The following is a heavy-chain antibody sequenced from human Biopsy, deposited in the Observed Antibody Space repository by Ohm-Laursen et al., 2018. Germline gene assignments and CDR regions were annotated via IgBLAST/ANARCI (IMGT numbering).Heavy chain of an antibody. J-gene: IGHJ4*02. CDR3: ARVVGAATGFDQ. Sequence: SDTLSLTWSISGGSISGYYWNWIRQSPGKGLEWIGYIWSSGTTDYNPSLQSRVSMSLGLSTDQFSLKVDSVTAADTAVYYCARVVGAATGFDQWGQGIPVTVSS. CDR2: IWSSGTT. V-gene: IGHV4-59*07. CDR1: GGSISGYY. D-gene: IGHD1-26*01.